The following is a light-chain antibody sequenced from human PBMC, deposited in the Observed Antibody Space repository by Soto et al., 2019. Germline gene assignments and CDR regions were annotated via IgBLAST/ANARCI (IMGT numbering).Light chain of an antibody. Sequence: DIQLTQSPSFLSASVGDRVIITCRASQGISSYLAWYQQKPGEAPKLLIYAASTLQSGVPSGFSGSGSGTEFTLTISSLQPEDFATYYCQQFNSFPLTFGGGTKVEIK. CDR2: AAS. CDR1: QGISSY. J-gene: IGKJ4*01. V-gene: IGKV1-9*01. CDR3: QQFNSFPLT.